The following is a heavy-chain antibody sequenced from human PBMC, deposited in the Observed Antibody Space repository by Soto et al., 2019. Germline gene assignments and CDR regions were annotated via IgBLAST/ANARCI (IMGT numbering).Heavy chain of an antibody. Sequence: ASVKVSCKASGYTFTRHGISWVRQAPGQGLEWLGWISGYNGITNYAQKVQGRATMTTDTSTSTAYLELRSLRSDDTSFFYCARDGGYYYDSSGYYCDYWGQGTLVTVSS. J-gene: IGHJ4*02. V-gene: IGHV1-18*01. CDR2: ISGYNGIT. CDR3: ARDGGYYYDSSGYYCDY. CDR1: GYTFTRHG. D-gene: IGHD3-22*01.